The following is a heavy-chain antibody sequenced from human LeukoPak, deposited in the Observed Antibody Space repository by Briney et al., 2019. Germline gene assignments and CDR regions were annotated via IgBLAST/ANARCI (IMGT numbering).Heavy chain of an antibody. CDR3: VREGGNAFDI. CDR1: GYTFTGYY. CDR2: INPNSGGT. J-gene: IGHJ3*02. V-gene: IGHV1-2*02. Sequence: ASVKVSCKASGYTFTGYYMHWVRQAPRQGLEWMGWINPNSGGTNYAQKFQGKVPMTRDTSISTAYMELSRLRSDDTAVYYCVREGGNAFDIWGQGTMVTVSS. D-gene: IGHD2-15*01.